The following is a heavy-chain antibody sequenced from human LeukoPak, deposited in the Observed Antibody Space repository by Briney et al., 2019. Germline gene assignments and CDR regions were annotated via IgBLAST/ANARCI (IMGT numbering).Heavy chain of an antibody. CDR3: ARDHAHPVKRCSGGSCSLVYYYGMDV. Sequence: GGSLRLSCAASGFTFSSYGMHWVRQAPGKGLEWVAVIWYDGSNKYYADSVKGRFTISRDSSKNTLYLQMNSLRAEDTAVYYCARDHAHPVKRCSGGSCSLVYYYGMDVWGQGTTVTVSS. J-gene: IGHJ6*02. CDR1: GFTFSSYG. D-gene: IGHD2-15*01. CDR2: IWYDGSNK. V-gene: IGHV3-33*01.